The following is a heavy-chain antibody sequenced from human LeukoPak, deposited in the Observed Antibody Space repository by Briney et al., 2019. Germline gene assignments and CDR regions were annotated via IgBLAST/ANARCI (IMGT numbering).Heavy chain of an antibody. CDR3: ARVGVVVPAAIRGPLDY. CDR2: INWNGGST. J-gene: IGHJ4*02. Sequence: PGGSLRLSCAASGFTFDDYGVSWVRQAPGKGLEWVSGINWNGGSTGYVDSVKGRFTISRDNAKNSLYLQMNSLRAEDTALYYCARVGVVVPAAIRGPLDYWGQGTLVTVSS. V-gene: IGHV3-20*04. D-gene: IGHD2-2*01. CDR1: GFTFDDYG.